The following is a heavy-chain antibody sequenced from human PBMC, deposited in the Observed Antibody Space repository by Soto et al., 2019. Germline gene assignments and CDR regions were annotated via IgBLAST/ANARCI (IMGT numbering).Heavy chain of an antibody. Sequence: GGSLRLSCAASGFTFSSYWMSWVRQAPGKGLEWVANIKQDGSEKYYVDSVKGRFTISRDNAKNSLYLQMNSLRAEDTAVYYCARAGIAVAVVVDYWGQGTLVTVSS. J-gene: IGHJ4*02. CDR2: IKQDGSEK. V-gene: IGHV3-7*01. CDR3: ARAGIAVAVVVDY. D-gene: IGHD6-19*01. CDR1: GFTFSSYW.